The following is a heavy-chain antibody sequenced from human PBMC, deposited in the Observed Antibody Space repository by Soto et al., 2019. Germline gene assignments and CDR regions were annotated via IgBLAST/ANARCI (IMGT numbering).Heavy chain of an antibody. J-gene: IGHJ3*02. CDR1: GGTFSSYA. D-gene: IGHD1-1*01. CDR2: IIPIFGTA. V-gene: IGHV1-69*01. CDR3: GRGRGGGKNWNDAFDI. Sequence: QVQLVQSGAEVKKPGSSVKVSCKASGGTFSSYAISWVRQAPGQGLEWMGGIIPIFGTANYAQKFQGRVTITREESQNNACMEQGSLRSEATAVDFWGRGRGGGKNWNDAFDIWGQGTMVTVSS.